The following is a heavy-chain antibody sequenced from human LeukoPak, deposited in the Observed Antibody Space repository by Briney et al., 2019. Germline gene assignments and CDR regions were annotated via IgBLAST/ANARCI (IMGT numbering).Heavy chain of an antibody. CDR3: ARGNYYYDTSGYLYYFDS. CDR1: GGSISSSYY. CDR2: IYYSGTT. V-gene: IGHV4-61*01. J-gene: IGHJ4*02. D-gene: IGHD3-22*01. Sequence: SGTLFFTCAVSGGSISSSYYWSWIRQPPGKGLEWIGYIYYSGTTNYNPSLTSRVTISVDTSKNQFSLNLTSVTAADTAMYYCARGNYYYDTSGYLYYFDSWGQGTLVTVSS.